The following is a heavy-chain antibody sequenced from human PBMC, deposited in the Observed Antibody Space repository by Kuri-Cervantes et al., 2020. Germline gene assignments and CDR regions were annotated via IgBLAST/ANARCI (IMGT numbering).Heavy chain of an antibody. J-gene: IGHJ6*02. CDR1: GFTFSSYG. CDR2: ISYDGSNK. Sequence: GESLKISCAASGFTFSSYGMHWVRQAPGKGLEWVAVISYDGSNKYYADSVKGRFTISRDKSKNTLYLQMNSLRAEDTAVYYCAKPKYSSSSGLGYYYYGMDVWGQGTTVTVSS. V-gene: IGHV3-30*18. D-gene: IGHD6-6*01. CDR3: AKPKYSSSSGLGYYYYGMDV.